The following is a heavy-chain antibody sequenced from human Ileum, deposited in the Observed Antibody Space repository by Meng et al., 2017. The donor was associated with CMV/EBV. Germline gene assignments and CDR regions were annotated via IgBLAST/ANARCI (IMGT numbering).Heavy chain of an antibody. Sequence: GESLKISCAASGFTFSDYWMHWVRQAPGKGLVWVSRINSDGSTTNYADSVKGRFTISRDNAKNTLYLQMNSLRAEDTAVYYCVRAGGLSGHFYELPDYWGQGTLVTVSS. CDR1: GFTFSDYW. V-gene: IGHV3-74*01. D-gene: IGHD5/OR15-5a*01. J-gene: IGHJ4*02. CDR2: INSDGSTT. CDR3: VRAGGLSGHFYELPDY.